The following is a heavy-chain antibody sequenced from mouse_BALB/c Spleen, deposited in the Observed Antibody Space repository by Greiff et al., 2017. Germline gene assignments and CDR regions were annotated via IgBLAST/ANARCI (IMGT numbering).Heavy chain of an antibody. CDR1: GYSITSDYA. V-gene: IGHV3-2*02. CDR3: ARFDNYYGKNYAMDY. D-gene: IGHD1-1*01. CDR2: ISYSGST. Sequence: VQLKESGPGPVKPSQSLSLTCTVTGYSITSDYAWNWIRQFPGNKLEWMGYISYSGSTSYNPSLKSRISITRDTSKNQFFLQLNSVTTEDTATYYCARFDNYYGKNYAMDYWGQGTSVTVSS. J-gene: IGHJ4*01.